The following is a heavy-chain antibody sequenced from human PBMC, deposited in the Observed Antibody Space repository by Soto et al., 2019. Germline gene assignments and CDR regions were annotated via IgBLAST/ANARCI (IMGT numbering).Heavy chain of an antibody. CDR2: IYYSGST. CDR1: GGSISGYY. V-gene: IGHV4-59*08. Sequence: SETLSLTCTVSGGSISGYYWSWIRQPPGKGLEWIGYIYYSGSTQYNPSLKSRVSMSADTSKNQFSLKLSSVTAADTAVYYCASNLMSVAGRGDYYYLYYYMDVWGKGTTVTVSS. D-gene: IGHD6-19*01. CDR3: ASNLMSVAGRGDYYYLYYYMDV. J-gene: IGHJ6*03.